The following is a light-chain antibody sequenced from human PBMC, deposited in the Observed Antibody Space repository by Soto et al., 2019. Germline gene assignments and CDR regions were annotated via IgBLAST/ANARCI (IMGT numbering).Light chain of an antibody. CDR2: GAF. V-gene: IGKV3-15*01. J-gene: IGKJ2*01. CDR3: QQHNDWPRT. CDR1: QSVGSS. Sequence: EIVMTQSPATLSLSPGEGATLSCRASQSVGSSLAWYQQKPGQAPRLLIYGAFNRATDIPARFSGSGSGTEFTLTISSLQPEDFAVYYCQQHNDWPRTFCQGTRVEIK.